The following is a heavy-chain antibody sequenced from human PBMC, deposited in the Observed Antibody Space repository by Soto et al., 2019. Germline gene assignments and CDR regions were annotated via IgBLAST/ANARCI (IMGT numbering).Heavy chain of an antibody. J-gene: IGHJ4*02. CDR1: GFTFSSFW. Sequence: EVQLVESGGGLVQPGGSLRLSCAASGFTFSSFWMHWIRQAPGKGLVCVSRINRDGSEIYYADSVRGRFTVSRDNAKNTLYLQMNSLRADDTAVYYCVRAWAGYWGQGTLVTVSS. CDR3: VRAWAGY. V-gene: IGHV3-74*01. CDR2: INRDGSEI. D-gene: IGHD6-19*01.